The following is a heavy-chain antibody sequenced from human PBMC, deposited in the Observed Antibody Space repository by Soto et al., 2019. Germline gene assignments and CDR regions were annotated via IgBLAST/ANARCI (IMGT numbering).Heavy chain of an antibody. D-gene: IGHD3-10*01. V-gene: IGHV4-31*03. CDR3: ARADYATGSYYPDF. CDR1: GGSVRRGNYY. Sequence: SETLSLTCTVSGGSVRRGNYYWSWIRQFPGKGLEWIGYISNSGRTHYNPSLMSRITILVDTSKNQFFLELRSVTAADTALYYCARADYATGSYYPDFWGQGTLVTVSS. CDR2: ISNSGRT. J-gene: IGHJ4*02.